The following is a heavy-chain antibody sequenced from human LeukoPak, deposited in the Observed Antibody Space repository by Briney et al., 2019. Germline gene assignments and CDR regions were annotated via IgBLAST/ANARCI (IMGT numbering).Heavy chain of an antibody. CDR2: IYSGGST. Sequence: GGSLRLSCAASGFTVSSNYMSWVRQAPGKGLKWVSVIYSGGSTYYADSVKGRFTISRDNSKNTLYLQMNSLRVKDTAVYYCATSLGHLTEYWGQGTLVTVSS. CDR3: ATSLGHLTEY. D-gene: IGHD7-27*01. V-gene: IGHV3-53*01. CDR1: GFTVSSNY. J-gene: IGHJ4*02.